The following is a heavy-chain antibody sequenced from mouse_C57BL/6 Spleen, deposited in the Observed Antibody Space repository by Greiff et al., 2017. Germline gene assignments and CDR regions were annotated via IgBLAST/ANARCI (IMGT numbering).Heavy chain of an antibody. Sequence: QVQLKQPGAELVRPGSSVKLSCKASGYTFTSYWMHWVKQRPIQGLEWIGNIDPSDSETHYNQKFKDKATLTVDKSSSTAYMQLSSLTSEGSAVYYCARWVYDYDGEGYYFDYWGQGTTLTVSS. CDR3: ARWVYDYDGEGYYFDY. CDR1: GYTFTSYW. V-gene: IGHV1-52*01. CDR2: IDPSDSET. J-gene: IGHJ2*01. D-gene: IGHD2-4*01.